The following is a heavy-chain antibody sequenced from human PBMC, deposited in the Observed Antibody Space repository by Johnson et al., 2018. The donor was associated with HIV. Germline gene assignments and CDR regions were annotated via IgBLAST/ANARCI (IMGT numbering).Heavy chain of an antibody. CDR1: GFTFSNYG. Sequence: VQLVESGGGVVRPGRSLRLSCAASGFTFSNYGVHWVRQAPGKGLEWVAVISYDGSKKYFADSVKGRFTISRDNSKNTLHLQMNSLRVEDTAFYYCAKEGSESELGTFEIWGQGTVVTVSS. J-gene: IGHJ3*02. D-gene: IGHD1-26*01. CDR3: AKEGSESELGTFEI. CDR2: ISYDGSKK. V-gene: IGHV3-30*18.